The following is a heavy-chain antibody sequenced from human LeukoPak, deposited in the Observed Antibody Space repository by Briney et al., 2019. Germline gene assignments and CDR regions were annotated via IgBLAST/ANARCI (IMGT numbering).Heavy chain of an antibody. CDR2: IYYSGST. Sequence: SETLSLTCTVSGGSISSSSYYWGWIRQPPGKGLEWIGSIYYSGSTYYNPSLKSRVTISVDTSKNQFSLKLSSVTAADTAVYYCARRSEDNSGQAHHFDYWGQGTLVSVSS. V-gene: IGHV4-39*01. J-gene: IGHJ4*02. CDR1: GGSISSSSYY. D-gene: IGHD3-22*01. CDR3: ARRSEDNSGQAHHFDY.